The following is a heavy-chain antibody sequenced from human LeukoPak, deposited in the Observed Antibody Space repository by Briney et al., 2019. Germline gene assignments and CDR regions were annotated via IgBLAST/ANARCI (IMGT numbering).Heavy chain of an antibody. V-gene: IGHV3-30*04. CDR1: GFTFSSYA. D-gene: IGHD6-6*01. Sequence: GGSLRLSCAASGFTFSSYAMHWVRQAPGKGLEWVAVISYDGSNKYYADSVKGRFTISRDNSKNTLYLQMNSLRAEDTAVYYCAREQYSSSSLGYFDYWGQGTLVTVSS. CDR3: AREQYSSSSLGYFDY. CDR2: ISYDGSNK. J-gene: IGHJ4*02.